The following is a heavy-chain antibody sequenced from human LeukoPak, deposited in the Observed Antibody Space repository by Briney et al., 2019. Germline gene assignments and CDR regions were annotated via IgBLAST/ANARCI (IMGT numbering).Heavy chain of an antibody. Sequence: ASVKVSFKASGYTFTGYYMHWVRQAPGQGLEWMGWINPNSGGTNYAQNFQGRVTMTRDTSISTVYMELSRLRSDDTAVFFCARGYYDSSDFEYFQHWGQGTLVTVSS. J-gene: IGHJ1*01. D-gene: IGHD3-22*01. CDR1: GYTFTGYY. CDR3: ARGYYDSSDFEYFQH. CDR2: INPNSGGT. V-gene: IGHV1-2*02.